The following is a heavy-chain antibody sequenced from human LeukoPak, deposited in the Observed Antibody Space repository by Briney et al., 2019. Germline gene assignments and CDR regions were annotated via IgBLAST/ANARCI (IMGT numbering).Heavy chain of an antibody. J-gene: IGHJ4*02. CDR3: AKPISAYCSGGSCYEFNY. CDR2: ISGSGGST. D-gene: IGHD2-15*01. V-gene: IGHV3-23*01. Sequence: PGGSLRLSCAASGFTFSSYAMSWVRQAPGKGLEWGSAISGSGGSTYYADSVKGRFTISRDNSKNTLYLQMNSLRAEDTAVYYCAKPISAYCSGGSCYEFNYWGQGTLVTVSS. CDR1: GFTFSSYA.